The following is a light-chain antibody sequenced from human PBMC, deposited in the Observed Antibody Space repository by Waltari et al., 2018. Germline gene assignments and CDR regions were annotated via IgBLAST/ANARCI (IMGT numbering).Light chain of an antibody. CDR3: FTVDDNSLRL. J-gene: IGLJ2*01. V-gene: IGLV3-27*01. CDR2: RDS. CDR1: VLGKKF. Sequence: SYELTQPSSVSVSPGQTARITCSGDVLGKKFIRWFQQKPGQAPVLLIFRDSELPSGIPERFCGASAGTTVTWTISGAQVEDEADYYCFTVDDNSLRLFGGGTKLTVL.